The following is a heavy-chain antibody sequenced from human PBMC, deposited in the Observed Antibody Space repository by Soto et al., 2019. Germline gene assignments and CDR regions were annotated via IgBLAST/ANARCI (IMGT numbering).Heavy chain of an antibody. J-gene: IGHJ4*02. CDR2: TYYRSKWYN. D-gene: IGHD6-13*01. V-gene: IGHV6-1*01. CDR1: GDSVSSNSAA. Sequence: SPTLSLTGAISGDSVSSNSAAWNWIRQSPSRGLEWLGRTYYRSKWYNDYAVSVKSRITINPDTSKNQFSLQLNSVTPEDTAVYYCARGRGYSSSWAGTAIQRYYFDYWGQGTLFTVSS. CDR3: ARGRGYSSSWAGTAIQRYYFDY.